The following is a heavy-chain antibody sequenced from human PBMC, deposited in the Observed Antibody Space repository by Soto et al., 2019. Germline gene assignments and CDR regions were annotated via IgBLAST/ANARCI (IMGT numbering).Heavy chain of an antibody. D-gene: IGHD3-22*01. CDR2: ITHSGNT. V-gene: IGHV4-34*01. J-gene: IGHJ5*02. Sequence: QVQPQQWGTGLLKPSETLSLTCAVYGGSFSTYYWNWIRQPPGKGLEWMGEITHSGNTQYNPSLQSRVTMSLDTSKNQFSLTLTSVTAAETAVYYCFGWLGSNWLDPWGQGTLVTVSS. CDR3: FGWLGSNWLDP. CDR1: GGSFSTYY.